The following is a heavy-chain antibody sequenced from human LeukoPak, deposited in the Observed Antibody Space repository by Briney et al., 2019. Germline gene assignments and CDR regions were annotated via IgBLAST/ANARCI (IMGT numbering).Heavy chain of an antibody. V-gene: IGHV1-69*04. Sequence: AASVKVSCKASGYTFTSYDINWVRQAPGQGLEWMGRIIPILGIANYAQKFQGRVTITADKSTSTAYMELSSLRSEDTAVYYCARGRSTSDYLLYFDYWGQGTLVTVSS. J-gene: IGHJ4*02. CDR2: IIPILGIA. CDR1: GYTFTSYD. D-gene: IGHD4-17*01. CDR3: ARGRSTSDYLLYFDY.